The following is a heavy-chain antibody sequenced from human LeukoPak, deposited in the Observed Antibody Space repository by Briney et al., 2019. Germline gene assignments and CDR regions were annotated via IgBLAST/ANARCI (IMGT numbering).Heavy chain of an antibody. Sequence: PSASVKLSCTASGYTLTSDGISWVRQAPGQGLEWMGWITDYDGKTNNAHLLRGRTTMTTDTSTSTSYMERRMLRSDPAAVYYWSRAWDSRPIYFVYW. CDR2: ITDYDGKT. J-gene: IGHJ4*01. D-gene: IGHD3-22*01. CDR1: GYTLTSDG. CDR3: SRAWDSRPIYFVY. V-gene: IGHV1-18*01.